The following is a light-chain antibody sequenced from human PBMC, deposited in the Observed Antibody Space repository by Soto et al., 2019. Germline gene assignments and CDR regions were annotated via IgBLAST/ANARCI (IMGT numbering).Light chain of an antibody. V-gene: IGKV1-39*01. CDR3: QQSHNTPYT. CDR1: QSVNTY. J-gene: IGKJ2*01. Sequence: DIQMTQSPSSLSASVGDRVTITCRASQSVNTYLDWYQQKQGKAPKLLIYAASSLQSGVPPRFSGSGSGTEFNLTISSLQPEDFATYYCQQSHNTPYTFGLGTMLEVK. CDR2: AAS.